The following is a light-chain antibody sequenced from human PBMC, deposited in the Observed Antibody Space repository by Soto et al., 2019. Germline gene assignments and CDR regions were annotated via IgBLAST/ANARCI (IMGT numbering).Light chain of an antibody. CDR3: QQYNNWPVT. V-gene: IGKV3-15*01. J-gene: IGKJ1*01. Sequence: EIVMTQSPATLSVSPGERATLSCRASQSVSSNLAWYQQRRGQAPRLLIFGASTRASGIPARFSGSGSGTEFTLTISSLQSEDFAVYYCQQYNNWPVTFGQGTKVDI. CDR2: GAS. CDR1: QSVSSN.